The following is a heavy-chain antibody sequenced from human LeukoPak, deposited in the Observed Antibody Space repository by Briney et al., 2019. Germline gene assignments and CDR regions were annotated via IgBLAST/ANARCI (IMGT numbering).Heavy chain of an antibody. CDR1: GFSISSYE. Sequence: GGSLRLSCAASGFSISSYEMSWVRQAPGKGLEWVSYISSRGSTIYYADSVKGRFTISRDNAKNSLYLRMNSLRAEDTAVYFCVRVRTRAFDLWGQGTLVTVSS. V-gene: IGHV3-48*03. CDR2: ISSRGSTI. CDR3: VRVRTRAFDL. J-gene: IGHJ3*01.